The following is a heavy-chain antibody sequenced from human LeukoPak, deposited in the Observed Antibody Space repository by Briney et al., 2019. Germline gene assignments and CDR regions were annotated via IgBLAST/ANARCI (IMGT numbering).Heavy chain of an antibody. D-gene: IGHD5-24*01. CDR3: ARVETTYWCFDL. CDR1: GFTFSSYS. J-gene: IGHJ2*01. V-gene: IGHV3-21*01. Sequence: GGSLRLSCAASGFTFSSYSMNWVRQAPGKGLEWVSSISSSSSYIYYADSVKGRFTISRDNAKNSLFLQMNSLRAGDTAVYYCARVETTYWCFDLWGRGTLVTVSS. CDR2: ISSSSSYI.